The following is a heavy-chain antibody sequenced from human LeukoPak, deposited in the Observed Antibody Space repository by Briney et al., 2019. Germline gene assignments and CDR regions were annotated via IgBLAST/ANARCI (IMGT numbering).Heavy chain of an antibody. J-gene: IGHJ4*02. Sequence: GSSVKVSCKASGGTFSSYAISWVRQAPGQGLEWMGGIIPIFGTANYAQKFQGRVTITADKSTSTANMELSSLRSEDTAVYYCARDSETGYSPYFDYWGQGTLVTVSS. CDR1: GGTFSSYA. CDR2: IIPIFGTA. V-gene: IGHV1-69*06. CDR3: ARDSETGYSPYFDY. D-gene: IGHD3-9*01.